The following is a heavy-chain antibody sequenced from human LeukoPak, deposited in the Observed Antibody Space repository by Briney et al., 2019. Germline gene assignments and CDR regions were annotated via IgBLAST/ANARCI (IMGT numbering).Heavy chain of an antibody. J-gene: IGHJ4*02. CDR1: GITFTNYA. Sequence: PGGSLRLSCAASGITFTNYAISWVRQAPTKGLEWVSTISGVGGDSAYYADSVKGRFTISRDYSKNTLFLQMNSLRAEDTAVYYCATIQYQLPPARWPSIHWGQGTLVTVSS. CDR2: ISGVGGDSA. CDR3: ATIQYQLPPARWPSIH. D-gene: IGHD5-24*01. V-gene: IGHV3-23*01.